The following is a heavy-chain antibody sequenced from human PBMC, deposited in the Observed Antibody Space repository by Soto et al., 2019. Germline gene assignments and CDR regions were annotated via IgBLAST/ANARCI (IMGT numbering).Heavy chain of an antibody. D-gene: IGHD3-3*01. Sequence: EVQLLESGGGLVQPGGSLRLSCAASGFTFSSYAMSWVRQAPGKGLEWVSVVSGSAGSTYYADSVGGRFTISRDNSKNTLYLQMNSLRAEDTAVYYCAKDASSGITSFDLWGRGTLVTVSS. J-gene: IGHJ2*01. CDR2: VSGSAGST. CDR1: GFTFSSYA. CDR3: AKDASSGITSFDL. V-gene: IGHV3-23*01.